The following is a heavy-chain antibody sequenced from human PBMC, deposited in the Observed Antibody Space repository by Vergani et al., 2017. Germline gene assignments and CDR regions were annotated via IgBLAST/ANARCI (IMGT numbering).Heavy chain of an antibody. D-gene: IGHD3-10*01. CDR3: AREGVYGSVLFDY. V-gene: IGHV3-66*02. CDR1: GFTVSSNY. Sequence: EVQLVESGGGLVQPGGSLRFSCAASGFTVSSNYMSWVRQAPGKGLEWVSVIYSGGSTYYADSVKGRFTISRDNSKNTLYLQMNSLRAEDTAVYYCAREGVYGSVLFDYWGQGTLVTVSS. J-gene: IGHJ4*02. CDR2: IYSGGST.